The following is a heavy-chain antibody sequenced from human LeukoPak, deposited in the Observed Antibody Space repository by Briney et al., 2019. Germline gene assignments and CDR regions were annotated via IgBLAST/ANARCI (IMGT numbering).Heavy chain of an antibody. Sequence: PSETLSLTCAVYGGSFSGYYWSWIRQPPGKGLEWIGEINHSGSTNYNPSLKSRVTISVDTSKNQFSLKLSSVTAADTAVYYCASRHCTNGVCPFDDWGQGTLVTVSS. CDR3: ASRHCTNGVCPFDD. D-gene: IGHD2-8*01. CDR2: INHSGST. CDR1: GGSFSGYY. J-gene: IGHJ4*02. V-gene: IGHV4-34*01.